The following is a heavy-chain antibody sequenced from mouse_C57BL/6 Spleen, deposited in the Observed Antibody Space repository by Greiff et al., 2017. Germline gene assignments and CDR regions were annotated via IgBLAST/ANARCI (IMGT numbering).Heavy chain of an antibody. CDR1: GYTFTSYW. Sequence: VQLQQPGAELVKPGASVKLSCKASGYTFTSYWMHWVKQRPGKGLEWIGMIHPNSGSTNYNEKFKSKATLTVDKSSSPAYMQLSSLTSEDSAVYYCASSWDYFDYWGQGTTLTVSS. V-gene: IGHV1-64*01. CDR2: IHPNSGST. CDR3: ASSWDYFDY. J-gene: IGHJ2*01. D-gene: IGHD3-1*01.